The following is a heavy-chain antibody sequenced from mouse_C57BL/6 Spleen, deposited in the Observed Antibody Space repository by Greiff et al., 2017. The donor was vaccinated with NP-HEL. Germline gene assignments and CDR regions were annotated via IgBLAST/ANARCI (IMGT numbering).Heavy chain of an antibody. V-gene: IGHV10-1*01. D-gene: IGHD2-5*01. Sequence: EVHLVESGGGLVQPKGSLKLSCAASGFSFNTYAMNWVRQAPGKGLEWVARIRSKSNNYATYYADSVKDRFTISRDDSESMLYLQMNNLKTEDTAMYYCVRQGYYSNLDYWGQGTTLTVSS. J-gene: IGHJ2*01. CDR3: VRQGYYSNLDY. CDR1: GFSFNTYA. CDR2: IRSKSNNYAT.